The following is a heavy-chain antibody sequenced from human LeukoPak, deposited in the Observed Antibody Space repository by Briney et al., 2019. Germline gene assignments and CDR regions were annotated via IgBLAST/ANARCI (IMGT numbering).Heavy chain of an antibody. CDR3: AKVNIVGVPAAIYGSDY. V-gene: IGHV3-23*01. Sequence: GGSLRLSCAASGFTFSSYAMSWVRQAPGKGLEWVSAISGSGGSTYYADSVKGRFTISRDNSKNALYLQMNSLRAENTPVYCCAKVNIVGVPAAIYGSDYWGQGTLFTVSS. CDR1: GFTFSSYA. CDR2: ISGSGGST. J-gene: IGHJ4*02. D-gene: IGHD2-2*01.